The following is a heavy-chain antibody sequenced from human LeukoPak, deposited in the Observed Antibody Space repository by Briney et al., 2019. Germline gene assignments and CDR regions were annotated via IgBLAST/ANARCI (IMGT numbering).Heavy chain of an antibody. J-gene: IGHJ4*02. Sequence: PGGSLRLSCAASGFTFSDYYMSWIRQAPGKGLEWVSYISSSGSTIYYADSVKGRFTISRDNAKNSLYLQMNSLRAEDTAVYYCASTEYCGGDCYPPNFDYWGQGTPVTVSS. CDR3: ASTEYCGGDCYPPNFDY. CDR2: ISSSGSTI. V-gene: IGHV3-11*01. CDR1: GFTFSDYY. D-gene: IGHD2-21*02.